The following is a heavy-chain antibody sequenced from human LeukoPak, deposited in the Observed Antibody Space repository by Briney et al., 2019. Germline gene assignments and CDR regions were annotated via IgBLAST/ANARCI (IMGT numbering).Heavy chain of an antibody. D-gene: IGHD1-26*01. CDR1: GYTFTGYY. Sequence: ASVKVSCKASGYTFTGYYMHWVRQAPGQRLEWMGWINAGNGNTKYSQKFQGRVTITRDTSASTAYMELNSLRSEDTAVYYCARDNIVRATHDYWGQGTLVTVSS. CDR3: ARDNIVRATHDY. CDR2: INAGNGNT. J-gene: IGHJ4*02. V-gene: IGHV1-3*01.